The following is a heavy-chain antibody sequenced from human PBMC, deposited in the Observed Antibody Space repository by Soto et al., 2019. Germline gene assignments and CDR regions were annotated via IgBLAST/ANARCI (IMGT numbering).Heavy chain of an antibody. CDR3: VRENYFDY. Sequence: EEQLVESGGGLVQPGGSLRLSCAGSGLTFRNYWMGWVRQAPGKRLEWVANIKHDGSERSYADPVKGRFIISRDNAKNSLYLQMTSLGADDTAVYYCVRENYFDYWGRGVLVIVSS. J-gene: IGHJ4*02. CDR1: GLTFRNYW. V-gene: IGHV3-7*01. CDR2: IKHDGSER.